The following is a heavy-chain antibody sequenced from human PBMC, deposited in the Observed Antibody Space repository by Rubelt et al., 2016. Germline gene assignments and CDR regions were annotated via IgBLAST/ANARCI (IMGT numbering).Heavy chain of an antibody. CDR3: ARKYGDYGMDV. CDR1: GFIFSNYA. J-gene: IGHJ6*02. CDR2: IWYDGSDK. V-gene: IGHV3-33*01. Sequence: GRSLRLSCAPSGFIFSNYAMHWVRQAPGKGLEWVAIIWYDGSDKYYSDSVKSRFTISRDNSKNTLYLQMNSLRADDTAVYYCARKYGDYGMDVWGQGTTVTVSS. D-gene: IGHD4-17*01.